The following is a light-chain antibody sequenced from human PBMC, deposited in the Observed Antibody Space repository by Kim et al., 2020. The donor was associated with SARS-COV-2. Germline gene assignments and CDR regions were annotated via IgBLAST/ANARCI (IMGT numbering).Light chain of an antibody. Sequence: ASAGDRVTIPCQASQDISNSLNWYQQKPGKAPKLLVFDASNLETGVPSRFSGRRSGTDFTFTISSLQPEDIATYYCQQYGDLPITFGGGTKVDIK. CDR3: QQYGDLPIT. CDR1: QDISNS. CDR2: DAS. J-gene: IGKJ4*01. V-gene: IGKV1-33*01.